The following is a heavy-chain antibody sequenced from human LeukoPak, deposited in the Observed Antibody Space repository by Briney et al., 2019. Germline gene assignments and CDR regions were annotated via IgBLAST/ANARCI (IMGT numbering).Heavy chain of an antibody. V-gene: IGHV3-74*01. CDR2: INSDGSSS. CDR3: TKGATIGAFDI. J-gene: IGHJ3*02. CDR1: GFTFSSYW. Sequence: GGSLRLSCAASGFTFSSYWMHWVRQVPGKGLVWVSYINSDGSSSTYADSVKGRFTISRDNAKNTLYLQMNSLRVEDTAVHYCTKGATIGAFDIWGQGTMVTVSS. D-gene: IGHD5-24*01.